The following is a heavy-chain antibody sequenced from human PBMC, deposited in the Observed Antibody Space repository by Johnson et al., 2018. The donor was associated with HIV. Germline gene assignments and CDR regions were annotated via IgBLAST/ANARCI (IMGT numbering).Heavy chain of an antibody. V-gene: IGHV3-9*01. CDR2: ISWNSGSI. D-gene: IGHD2-15*01. Sequence: VQLVESGGGLIQPGGSLRLSCAASGFTFDDYAMHWVRQAPGKGLEWVSGISWNSGSIGYADSVKGRFTISRDNSKNTLYVQMNSLRRWDTAVSGCARGHCSGAVWLDDGVDIWGQGTMVIVSS. J-gene: IGHJ3*02. CDR3: ARGHCSGAVWLDDGVDI. CDR1: GFTFDDYA.